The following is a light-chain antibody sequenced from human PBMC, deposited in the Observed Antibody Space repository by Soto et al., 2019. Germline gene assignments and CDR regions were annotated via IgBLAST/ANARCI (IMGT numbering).Light chain of an antibody. V-gene: IGKV3-20*01. CDR3: QQYGRSQFT. Sequence: EIVLTQSPGTLSLSPGERATLSCRASQDITSTFLAWYQQKPGQAPRLVIHGVSNRAAGIPDRFSGSGSGTDFTLTISRLEPEDFAVYYCQQYGRSQFTFGPGTRVDI. CDR1: QDITSTF. CDR2: GVS. J-gene: IGKJ3*01.